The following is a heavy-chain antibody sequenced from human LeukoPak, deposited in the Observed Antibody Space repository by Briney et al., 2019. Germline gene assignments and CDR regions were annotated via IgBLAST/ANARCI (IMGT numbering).Heavy chain of an antibody. V-gene: IGHV3-74*01. J-gene: IGHJ3*02. Sequence: PGGSLRLSXAASGFTFSSYWMHWVRQAPGKGLVWVSRINSDGSSTSYADSVKGRFTISRDNAKNTLYLQMNSLRAEDTAVYYCARDRASITIFGVVISNDAFDIWGQGTMVTVSS. D-gene: IGHD3-3*01. CDR1: GFTFSSYW. CDR3: ARDRASITIFGVVISNDAFDI. CDR2: INSDGSST.